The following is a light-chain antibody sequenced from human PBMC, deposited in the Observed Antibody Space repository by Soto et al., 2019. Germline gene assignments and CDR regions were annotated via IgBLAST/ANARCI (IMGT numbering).Light chain of an antibody. J-gene: IGKJ5*01. V-gene: IGKV1-9*01. Sequence: DIQLTQSPSFLSASVGYRVTITCRASQGIISYLAWYQQKPGKAPKLLIYAASTLQSGVPSRFSGSGSGTEFTLTISSLQPEDFATYYCQQLNSYPFGQGTRLEI. CDR3: QQLNSYP. CDR2: AAS. CDR1: QGIISY.